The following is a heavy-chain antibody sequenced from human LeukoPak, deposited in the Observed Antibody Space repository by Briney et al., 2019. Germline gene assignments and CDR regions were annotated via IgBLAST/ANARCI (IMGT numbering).Heavy chain of an antibody. Sequence: GASVKVSCKASGYTFTGYYMHWVRQAPGQGLEWMGWINPNSGGINYAQKFQGWVTMTRDTSISTAYMELSRLRSDDTAVYYCAREQWGSYRPWYFDYWGQGTLVTVSS. CDR1: GYTFTGYY. J-gene: IGHJ4*02. CDR2: INPNSGGI. D-gene: IGHD3-16*02. V-gene: IGHV1-2*04. CDR3: AREQWGSYRPWYFDY.